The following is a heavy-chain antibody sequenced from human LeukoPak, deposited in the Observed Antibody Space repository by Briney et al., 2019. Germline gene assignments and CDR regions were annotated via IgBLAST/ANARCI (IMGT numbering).Heavy chain of an antibody. CDR2: ISSSSYI. J-gene: IGHJ4*02. CDR3: ARSPRGIAVAGTLDY. D-gene: IGHD6-19*01. CDR1: GFTFSSYS. V-gene: IGHV3-21*01. Sequence: GGSLRLSCAASGFTFSSYSMNWVRQAPGKGLEWVSSISSSSYIYYADSVKGRFTISRDNAKNSLYLQMNSLRAEDTAVYYCARSPRGIAVAGTLDYWGQGTLVTVSS.